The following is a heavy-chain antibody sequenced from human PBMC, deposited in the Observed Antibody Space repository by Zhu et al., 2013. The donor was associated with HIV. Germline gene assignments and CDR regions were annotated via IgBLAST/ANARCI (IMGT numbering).Heavy chain of an antibody. Sequence: QVQLVQSGPEVKKPGASVKVSCKASGYTFISSGISWVRQAPGQGLEWVGWISGYNGNTNFAQKFRGRVTMTTDTSTSTAYMELRSLRSDDTAIYYCARENYDFWRRGWFDPWGQGTLVTVSS. J-gene: IGHJ5*02. CDR2: ISGYNGNT. D-gene: IGHD3-3*01. CDR3: ARENYDFWRRGWFDP. V-gene: IGHV1-18*04. CDR1: GYTFISSG.